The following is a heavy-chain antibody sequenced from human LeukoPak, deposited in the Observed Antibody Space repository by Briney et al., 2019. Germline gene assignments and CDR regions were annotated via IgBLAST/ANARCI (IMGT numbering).Heavy chain of an antibody. CDR1: AFTFSSYG. D-gene: IGHD6-19*01. J-gene: IGHJ3*01. CDR3: AKDPHPYSSGWGGAFGF. V-gene: IGHV3-30*18. CDR2: ISYDGSNK. Sequence: GRSLRLSCAASAFTFSSYGMHWVRQAPGKGLEWVAVISYDGSNKYYADSVKGRFTISRDNSKNTLYLQMNSLRAEDTAVYYCAKDPHPYSSGWGGAFGFWGRGTVVTVSS.